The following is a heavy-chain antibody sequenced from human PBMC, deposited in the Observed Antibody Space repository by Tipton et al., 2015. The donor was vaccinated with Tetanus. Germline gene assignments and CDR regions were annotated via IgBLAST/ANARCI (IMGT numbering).Heavy chain of an antibody. CDR1: GCIFTNYW. J-gene: IGHJ4*02. Sequence: VQLVQSGGEVKKPGESLKISCKGSGCIFTNYWIGWVRQKPGKGLEWMGIIYPGDSDTRYSPSFQGQVTISVDESINTAYLQWSSLKASDTSMFYCARAHCSDGVCNFDFWGQGALVTVAS. D-gene: IGHD2-15*01. CDR2: IYPGDSDT. V-gene: IGHV5-51*01. CDR3: ARAHCSDGVCNFDF.